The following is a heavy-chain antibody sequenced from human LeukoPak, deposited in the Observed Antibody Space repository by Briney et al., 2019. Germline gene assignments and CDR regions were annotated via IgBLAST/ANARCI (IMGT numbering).Heavy chain of an antibody. J-gene: IGHJ5*02. Sequence: SETLSLTCTVSRASIRRHYWTWIRQPPGKGLEWIGYIDYSGTTSYNPSLRSRITMSVDTSKNQFSLNLTSVTAADTAVYFCARDLYFYDSNGKGLDPWGQGTLVTVSS. D-gene: IGHD5-18*01. V-gene: IGHV4-59*11. CDR1: RASIRRHY. CDR3: ARDLYFYDSNGKGLDP. CDR2: IDYSGTT.